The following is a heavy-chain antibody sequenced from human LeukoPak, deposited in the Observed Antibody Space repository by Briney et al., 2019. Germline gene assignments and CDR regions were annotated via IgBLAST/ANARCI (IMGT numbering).Heavy chain of an antibody. J-gene: IGHJ3*02. CDR3: AKDRNSGYVYDAFDI. CDR2: FSGSGGFT. CDR1: GFTFRVYA. Sequence: PGGSLRLSCTASGFTFRVYAMSWVRQAPGKGLEWVSTFSGSGGFTYYADSVKGRFTISRDNAKNSLYLQMNSLRAEDTAVYYCAKDRNSGYVYDAFDIWGQGTMVTVSS. D-gene: IGHD5-12*01. V-gene: IGHV3-23*01.